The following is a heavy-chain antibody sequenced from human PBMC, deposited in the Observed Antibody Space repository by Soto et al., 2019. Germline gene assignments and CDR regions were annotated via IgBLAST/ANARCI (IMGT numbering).Heavy chain of an antibody. CDR2: IVPNTGDT. J-gene: IGHJ5*02. Sequence: QVQLVQSGAEVKKPGASVKVSCKASGYTFTGYYMHWVRQAPGQGLEWMGWIVPNTGDTNYAQKFQGRVTMTRDTSISTAYMELSRLRSDDTAVYYCAAALRANWFDPWGQGTLVTVSS. CDR3: AAALRANWFDP. V-gene: IGHV1-2*02. D-gene: IGHD3-16*01. CDR1: GYTFTGYY.